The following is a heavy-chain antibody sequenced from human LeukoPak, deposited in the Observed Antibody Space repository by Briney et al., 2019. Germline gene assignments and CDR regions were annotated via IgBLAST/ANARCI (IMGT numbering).Heavy chain of an antibody. J-gene: IGHJ4*02. V-gene: IGHV3-21*01. CDR1: GFTFSSYS. CDR2: ISSSSSYI. D-gene: IGHD5-18*01. CDR3: ARDGYSYGYAEYDY. Sequence: GGSLRLSCAASGFTFSSYSMNWVRQAPGKGLEWVSSISSSSSYIYYADSVKGRFTISRDNAKNSLYLQMNSLRAEDTAVYYCARDGYSYGYAEYDYWGQGTLVTVSS.